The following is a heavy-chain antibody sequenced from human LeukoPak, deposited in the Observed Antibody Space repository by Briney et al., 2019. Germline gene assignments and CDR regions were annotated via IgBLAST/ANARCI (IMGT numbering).Heavy chain of an antibody. CDR3: ARDVEYSYGYEYYYYGMDV. V-gene: IGHV3-7*01. Sequence: GGSLRPSCAASGFTFSSYWMSWVRQAPGKGLEWVANIKQDGSEKYYVDSVKGRFTISRDNAKHSLYLQMNSLRAEDTAVYYCARDVEYSYGYEYYYYGMDVWGQGTTVTVSS. D-gene: IGHD5-18*01. J-gene: IGHJ6*02. CDR1: GFTFSSYW. CDR2: IKQDGSEK.